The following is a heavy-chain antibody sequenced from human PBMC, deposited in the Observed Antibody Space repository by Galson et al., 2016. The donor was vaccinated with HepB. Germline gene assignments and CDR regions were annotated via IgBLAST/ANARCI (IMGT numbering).Heavy chain of an antibody. CDR1: GYTFTNYG. V-gene: IGHV1-18*04. CDR3: ARLLTTVTAGRDYFDY. CDR2: ISVYDGNT. D-gene: IGHD4-17*01. J-gene: IGHJ4*02. Sequence: SVKVSCKASGYTFTNYGITWVRQAPGQGLEWMGWISVYDGNTNYAQKLQGRVTMTTDTTKSTAYMEVRNLRSEDTAVYYCARLLTTVTAGRDYFDYWGQGSLVTVSS.